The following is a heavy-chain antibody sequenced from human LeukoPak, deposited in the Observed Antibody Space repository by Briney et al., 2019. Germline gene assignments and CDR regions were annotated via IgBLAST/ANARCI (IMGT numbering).Heavy chain of an antibody. D-gene: IGHD2-2*01. CDR1: GFTLSSYA. CDR3: VRGSSCSCHANWLEP. J-gene: IGHJ4*02. V-gene: IGHV3-64*01. CDR2: ISSNAGST. Sequence: PGGSLRLSCAASGFTLSSYAIHWVRQAPGKGQEYVSGISSNAGSTYYANSVNGRFIISRDNSENSLYLQMGSLRAGDIAVYYCVRGSSCSCHANWLEPWGEGTLVTVSS.